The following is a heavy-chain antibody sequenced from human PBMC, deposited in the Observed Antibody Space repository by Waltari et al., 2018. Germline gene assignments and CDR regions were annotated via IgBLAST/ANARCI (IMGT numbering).Heavy chain of an antibody. Sequence: QVQLVQSGAEVKKPGSSVKVSCKASGGTFSSYAISWVRQPPGHGLGWMGGIIPIFGTANYAQKFQGRVTITTDESTSTAYMELSSLRSEDTAVYYCARAYCGGDCYYDYYYYGMDVWGQGTTVTVSS. CDR1: GGTFSSYA. CDR3: ARAYCGGDCYYDYYYYGMDV. D-gene: IGHD2-21*01. J-gene: IGHJ6*02. V-gene: IGHV1-69*05. CDR2: IIPIFGTA.